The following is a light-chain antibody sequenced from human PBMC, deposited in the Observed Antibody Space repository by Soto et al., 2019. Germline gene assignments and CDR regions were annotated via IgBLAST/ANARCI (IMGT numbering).Light chain of an antibody. CDR3: CAYAGGDHLFV. V-gene: IGLV2-23*01. CDR1: SSDIGGFGL. J-gene: IGLJ1*01. Sequence: QSALAQPASVSGSPGQSITISCTGSSSDIGGFGLVSWYRHHPGEAPDLIIFEGYKRPSGVSSSFSGSKSGNTASLTISGLQADDEADYYCCAYAGGDHLFVFGAGTKLTVL. CDR2: EGY.